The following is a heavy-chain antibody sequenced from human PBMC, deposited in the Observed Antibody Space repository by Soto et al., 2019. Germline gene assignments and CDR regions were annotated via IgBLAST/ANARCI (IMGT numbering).Heavy chain of an antibody. V-gene: IGHV3-23*01. CDR2: ISGSDGST. CDR3: ARRSSSWYFDY. CDR1: GFTFSSFA. Sequence: AGGSLRLSCAASGFTFSSFAMNWVRQAPGKGLEWVSVISGSDGSTYYADSVKGRFTISRDNSKNTLNLQMNSLRAEDTAVYYCARRSSSWYFDYWGQGT. D-gene: IGHD6-13*01. J-gene: IGHJ4*02.